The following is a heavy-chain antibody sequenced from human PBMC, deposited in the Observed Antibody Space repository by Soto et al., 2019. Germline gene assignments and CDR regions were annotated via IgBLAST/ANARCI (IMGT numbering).Heavy chain of an antibody. Sequence: QVQLQESGPGLVKPSETLSLMCTVSGGSITNYYWSWIRQSPAKGLEWIGYISDSGSTKYNPSLKSRVTISVDTSKNQFSLKLTSVTAADTAVYYCARESVGHSAMDVLGQGTTVTVSS. CDR1: GGSITNYY. CDR2: ISDSGST. J-gene: IGHJ6*02. D-gene: IGHD1-26*01. V-gene: IGHV4-59*01. CDR3: ARESVGHSAMDV.